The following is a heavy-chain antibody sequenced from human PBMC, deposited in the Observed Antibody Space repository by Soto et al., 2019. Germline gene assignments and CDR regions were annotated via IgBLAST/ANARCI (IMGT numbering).Heavy chain of an antibody. Sequence: SETLSLTCTVSGGSVSSGGFHWSWIRQPPGKGLEWIGYIYYSGSTNYNNPSFKSRVTISLDTSKNQFSLKLSSVTAADTAIYHCARQRCGGGRCYDAFDIWGQGTMVTVSS. CDR2: IYYSGST. D-gene: IGHD2-15*01. V-gene: IGHV4-61*08. CDR1: GGSVSSGGFH. J-gene: IGHJ3*02. CDR3: ARQRCGGGRCYDAFDI.